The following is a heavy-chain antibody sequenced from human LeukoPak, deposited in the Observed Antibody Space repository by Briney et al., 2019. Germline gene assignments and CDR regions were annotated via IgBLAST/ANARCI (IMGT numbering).Heavy chain of an antibody. V-gene: IGHV1-2*02. Sequence: ASVKVSCKASGYSFTGFHIHWVRQAPGQGLEWMGWINPSRGGTNFAQKFQGRVTMTRDTSISTAYMELSGLTSDDTAIYFCARGWGGIAAQNDFWGQGTLVTVSS. J-gene: IGHJ4*02. CDR3: ARGWGGIAAQNDF. D-gene: IGHD6-13*01. CDR1: GYSFTGFH. CDR2: INPSRGGT.